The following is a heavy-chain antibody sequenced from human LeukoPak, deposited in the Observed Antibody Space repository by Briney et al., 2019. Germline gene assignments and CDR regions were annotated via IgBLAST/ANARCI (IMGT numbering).Heavy chain of an antibody. V-gene: IGHV4-59*10. CDR1: GGSFSGYY. CDR2: IYTSGST. J-gene: IGHJ6*02. D-gene: IGHD3-22*01. Sequence: SETLSLTCAVYGGSFSGYYWSWIRQPAGKGLERIGRIYTSGSTNYNPSLKSRVTMSVDTSKNQFSLKLSSVTAADTAVYYCAGRYYYDSSGYYHYYYGMDVWGQGTTVTVSS. CDR3: AGRYYYDSSGYYHYYYGMDV.